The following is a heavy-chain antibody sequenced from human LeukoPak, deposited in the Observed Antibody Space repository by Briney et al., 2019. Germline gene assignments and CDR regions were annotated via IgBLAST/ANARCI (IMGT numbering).Heavy chain of an antibody. CDR3: ARSVRGVILFDY. V-gene: IGHV4-59*08. Sequence: PSETLSLTCTVSGGSISSYYWSWIRQPPGKGLEWIGYIYYSGSTNYNPSLKSRVTISVDTSKNQFSLKLSSVTAADTAVYYCARSVRGVILFDYWGQGTLVTVSS. CDR2: IYYSGST. D-gene: IGHD3-10*01. CDR1: GGSISSYY. J-gene: IGHJ4*02.